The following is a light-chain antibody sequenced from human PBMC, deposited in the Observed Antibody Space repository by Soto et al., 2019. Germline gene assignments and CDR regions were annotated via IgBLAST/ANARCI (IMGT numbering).Light chain of an antibody. CDR3: QQYSRSPPQVI. Sequence: EIVLTRSPGTLSLSPGERATLSCRASQMVDSLYLTWYQQKLGQAPRLLIYGASSRATGIPDRFSGSGSGTDFTLTISRLEPEDFEVYYFQQYSRSPPQVIFGGGTKVEIK. CDR1: QMVDSLY. J-gene: IGKJ4*01. CDR2: GAS. V-gene: IGKV3-20*01.